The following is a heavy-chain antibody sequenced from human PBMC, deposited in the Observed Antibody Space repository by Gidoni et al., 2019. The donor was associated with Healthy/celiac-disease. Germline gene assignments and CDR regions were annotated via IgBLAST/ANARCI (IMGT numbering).Heavy chain of an antibody. CDR1: GYSCTSYW. J-gene: IGHJ6*02. V-gene: IGHV5-51*03. CDR2: IYPGDSDT. Sequence: EVQLVQSGAEVKKPGESLRISCKGSGYSCTSYWIGWVRQMPGKGLEWMGIIYPGDSDTRYSPSFQGQVTISADKSISTAYLQWSSLKASDTAMYYCARRGVPLDYYYYGMDVWGQGTTVTVSS. CDR3: ARRGVPLDYYYYGMDV.